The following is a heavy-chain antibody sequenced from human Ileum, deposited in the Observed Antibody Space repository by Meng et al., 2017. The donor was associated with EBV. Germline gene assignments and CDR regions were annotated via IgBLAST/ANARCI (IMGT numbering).Heavy chain of an antibody. J-gene: IGHJ4*02. CDR2: INHSGST. CDR3: ARGFYTYGSSCFDY. CDR1: GGSFSGYY. D-gene: IGHD6-13*01. Sequence: QVQPQPWGAGLLNPSEALSLTCAVYGGSFSGYYWTWIRQPPGKGLEWIGEINHSGSTNYNPSLKSRVTISVDKNQFSLKLSSVTAADTAVYYCARGFYTYGSSCFDYWGQGTLVTVSS. V-gene: IGHV4-34*01.